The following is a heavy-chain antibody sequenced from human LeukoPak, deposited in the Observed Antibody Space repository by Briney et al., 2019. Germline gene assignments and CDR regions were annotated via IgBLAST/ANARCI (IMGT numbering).Heavy chain of an antibody. V-gene: IGHV6-1*01. CDR1: GDSVSSNSAA. CDR2: TYYRSKWYN. CDR3: ARDGRGYSGYDLFGGKRWNYFDY. Sequence: SQTLSLTCAISGDSVSSNSAAWNWIRQSPSRGLEWLGRTYYRSKWYNDYAVSVKSRITINPDTSKNQFSLQLNSVTPEDTAVYYCARDGRGYSGYDLFGGKRWNYFDYWGQGTLVTVSS. J-gene: IGHJ4*02. D-gene: IGHD5-12*01.